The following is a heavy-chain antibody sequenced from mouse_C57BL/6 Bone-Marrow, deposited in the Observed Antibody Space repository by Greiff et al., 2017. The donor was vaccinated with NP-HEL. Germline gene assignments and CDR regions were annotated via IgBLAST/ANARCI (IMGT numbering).Heavy chain of an antibody. D-gene: IGHD1-1*01. V-gene: IGHV14-2*01. CDR1: GFNIKDYY. J-gene: IGHJ4*01. CDR2: IDPEDGET. Sequence: VQLKQSGAELVKPGASVKLSCTASGFNIKDYYMHWVKQRTEQGLEWIGRIDPEDGETKYAPKFQGKATITADTSSNTAYLQLSSLTSEDTAVYYCARSPHITTVVATDAMDYWGQGTSVTVSS. CDR3: ARSPHITTVVATDAMDY.